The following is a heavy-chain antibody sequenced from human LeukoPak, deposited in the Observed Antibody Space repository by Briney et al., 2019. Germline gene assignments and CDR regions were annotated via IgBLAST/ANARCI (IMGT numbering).Heavy chain of an antibody. Sequence: EASVKVSCKASGGTFSSYAISWVRQAPGQGLEWMGGIIPIFGTANYAQKFQGRVTITADESTSTAYMELSSLRSEDTAVYYCARAYYDSSGVIEGDYFDYWGQGTLVTVSS. CDR2: IIPIFGTA. CDR1: GGTFSSYA. J-gene: IGHJ4*02. V-gene: IGHV1-69*01. CDR3: ARAYYDSSGVIEGDYFDY. D-gene: IGHD3-22*01.